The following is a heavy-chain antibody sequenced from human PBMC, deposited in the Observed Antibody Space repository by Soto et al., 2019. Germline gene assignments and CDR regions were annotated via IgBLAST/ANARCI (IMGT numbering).Heavy chain of an antibody. CDR2: ISGSGGST. J-gene: IGHJ6*02. CDR1: GFTFSSYA. V-gene: IGHV3-23*01. D-gene: IGHD1-26*01. CDR3: AKASRWELLSHIGYYYGMDV. Sequence: GGSLRLSCAASGFTFSSYAMSWVRQAPGKGLEWVSAISGSGGSTYYADSVKGRFTISRDNSKNTLYLQMNSLGAEDTAVYYCAKASRWELLSHIGYYYGMDVWGQGTTVTVSS.